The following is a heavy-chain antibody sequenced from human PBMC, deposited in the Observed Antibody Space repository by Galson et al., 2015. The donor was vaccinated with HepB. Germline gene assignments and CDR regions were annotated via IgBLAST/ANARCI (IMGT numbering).Heavy chain of an antibody. D-gene: IGHD6-19*01. V-gene: IGHV1-2*02. CDR2: INPNSGGT. J-gene: IGHJ6*03. CDR1: GYTFTGYY. CDR3: ASGGSVAGSGYYYYMDV. Sequence: SVKVSCKASGYTFTGYYMHCVRQAPGQGLEWMGWINPNSGGTNYAQKFQGRVTMTRDTSISTAYMELSRLRSDDTAVYYCASGGSVAGSGYYYYMDVWGKGTTVTVSS.